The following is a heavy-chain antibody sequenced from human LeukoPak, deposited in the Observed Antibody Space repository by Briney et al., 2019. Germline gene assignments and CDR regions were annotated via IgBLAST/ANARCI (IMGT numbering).Heavy chain of an antibody. V-gene: IGHV3-7*03. J-gene: IGHJ4*02. CDR3: ARDQYDTWSRRGNFDS. D-gene: IGHD3-3*01. CDR1: GFTFNTYW. CDR2: IKLDGSEK. Sequence: PGGSLRLSCAASGFTFNTYWMTWVRQAPGKGLEWVANIKLDGSEKNYVDSVKGRFTISRDNTKNSLYLQMNSLRVEDTAVFYCARDQYDTWSRRGNFDSWGQGTLVIVSS.